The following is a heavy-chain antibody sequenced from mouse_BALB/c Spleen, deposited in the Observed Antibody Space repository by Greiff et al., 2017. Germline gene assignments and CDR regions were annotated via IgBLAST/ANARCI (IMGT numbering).Heavy chain of an antibody. V-gene: IGHV1S81*02. CDR1: GYTFTSYY. D-gene: IGHD2-10*02. CDR2: INPSNGGT. J-gene: IGHJ4*01. Sequence: VQLQQPGAELVKPGASVKLSCKASGYTFTSYYMYLVKQRPGQGLEWIGGINPSNGGTNFNEKFKSKATLTVDKSSSTAYMQLSSLTSEDSAVYYCARGYGNYDYAMDYWGQGTSVTVSS. CDR3: ARGYGNYDYAMDY.